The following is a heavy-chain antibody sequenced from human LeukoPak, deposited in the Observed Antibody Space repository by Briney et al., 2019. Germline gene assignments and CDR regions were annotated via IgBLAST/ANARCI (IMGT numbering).Heavy chain of an antibody. CDR3: AGGDYVTLLDP. Sequence: SVKVSCKASGYTFTGYFIHWVRQAPGQGLEWMGGIIPIFGTANYAQKFQGRVTITADKSTSTAYMELSSLRSEDTAVYYCAGGDYVTLLDPWGQGTLVTVSS. J-gene: IGHJ5*02. D-gene: IGHD4-17*01. CDR2: IIPIFGTA. V-gene: IGHV1-69*06. CDR1: GYTFTGYF.